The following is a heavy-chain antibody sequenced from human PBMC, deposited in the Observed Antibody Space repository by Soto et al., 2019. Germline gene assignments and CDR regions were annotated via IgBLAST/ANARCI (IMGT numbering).Heavy chain of an antibody. J-gene: IGHJ6*02. CDR3: AREYCSSTSCGDGMAV. CDR2: IIPIFGTA. D-gene: IGHD2-2*01. CDR1: GGTFSSYA. Sequence: QVQLVQSGAEVKKPGSSVKVSCKASGGTFSSYAISWVRQAPGQGLEWMGGIIPIFGTANYAQKFQGRVTITADKSTTTAYMELSSLRSEDTAVYYCAREYCSSTSCGDGMAVWGQGTTVTVSS. V-gene: IGHV1-69*06.